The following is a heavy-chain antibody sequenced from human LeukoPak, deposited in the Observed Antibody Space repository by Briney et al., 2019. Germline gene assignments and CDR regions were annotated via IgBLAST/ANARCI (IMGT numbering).Heavy chain of an antibody. CDR1: GYIFTKYG. J-gene: IGHJ3*02. CDR2: ISGYNNDI. CDR3: ARQSRARSRSGGDAFDI. Sequence: ASVQVSCKASGYIFTKYGISWVRQAPGQGLEWMGWISGYNNDINYAQNLQGGVTMTTDTSTSTAYMELRSLKSDDTAVYYCARQSRARSRSGGDAFDIRGQGTKVTVSS. D-gene: IGHD3-10*01. V-gene: IGHV1-18*01.